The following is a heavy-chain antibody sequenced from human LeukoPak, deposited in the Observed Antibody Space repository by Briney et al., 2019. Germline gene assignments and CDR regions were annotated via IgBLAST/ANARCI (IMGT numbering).Heavy chain of an antibody. J-gene: IGHJ4*02. CDR3: ARIYDNGGYYDY. Sequence: PGGSLRLSCAASGFTFSTYWMSWVRQAPGKGLEWVANINQGGSEKYYVDSVKGRFTISRDNAKNSLYLQMNSLRAEDTAVYYCARIYDNGGYYDYWGQGTLVTVSS. D-gene: IGHD3-22*01. CDR2: INQGGSEK. V-gene: IGHV3-7*04. CDR1: GFTFSTYW.